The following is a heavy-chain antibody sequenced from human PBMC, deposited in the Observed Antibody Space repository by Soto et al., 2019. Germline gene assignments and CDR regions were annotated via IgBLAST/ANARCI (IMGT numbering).Heavy chain of an antibody. J-gene: IGHJ6*01. Sequence: EVQLLESGGGLVQTGGSLRISCVASGFTFGNYAMRWVRQAPGKGLEWVSAIGGNSAHIYYADSVKGRLTISRDNSKNTVYSQMSSLRVEATAVYYCAKAQVVGVISALDVWARGTTVTVS. CDR1: GFTFGNYA. CDR2: IGGNSAHI. V-gene: IGHV3-23*01. CDR3: AKAQVVGVISALDV. D-gene: IGHD3-16*02.